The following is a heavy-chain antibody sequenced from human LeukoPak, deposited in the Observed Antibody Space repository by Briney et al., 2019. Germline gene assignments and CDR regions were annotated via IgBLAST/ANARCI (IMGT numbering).Heavy chain of an antibody. V-gene: IGHV3-23*01. CDR2: ISGSGGST. CDR1: GFTFSSYA. Sequence: PGGSLRLSCAASGFTFSSYAMSWVRQAPGKGLEWVSAISGSGGSTYYADSVKGRFTISRDNSKNTLYLQMNSLRAEDTAVYYCAKEMLPRSSSSRAFYGMDVWGQGTTVTVSS. J-gene: IGHJ6*02. D-gene: IGHD6-13*01. CDR3: AKEMLPRSSSSRAFYGMDV.